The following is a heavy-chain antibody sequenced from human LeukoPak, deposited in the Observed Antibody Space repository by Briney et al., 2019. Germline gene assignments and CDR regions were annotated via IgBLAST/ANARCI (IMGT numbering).Heavy chain of an antibody. V-gene: IGHV3-23*01. CDR3: AKDTAMVDWTIDY. CDR2: IGGSGGST. J-gene: IGHJ4*02. D-gene: IGHD5-18*01. Sequence: PGGSLRLSCAASGFTFSSYAMSWVRQAPGKGLEWVSAIGGSGGSTYYADSVKGRSTISRDNSKNTLYLQMNSLRAEDTAVYYCAKDTAMVDWTIDYWGQGTLVTVSS. CDR1: GFTFSSYA.